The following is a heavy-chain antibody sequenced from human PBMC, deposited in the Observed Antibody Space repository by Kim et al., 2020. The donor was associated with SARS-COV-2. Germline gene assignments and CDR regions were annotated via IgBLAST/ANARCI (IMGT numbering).Heavy chain of an antibody. D-gene: IGHD4-17*01. CDR3: ARDGYGDYNSYYYGMDV. J-gene: IGHJ6*02. V-gene: IGHV3-11*06. Sequence: KGRFTISRDNAKNSLYLQMNSLSAEDTAVYYCARDGYGDYNSYYYGMDVWGQGTTVTFSS.